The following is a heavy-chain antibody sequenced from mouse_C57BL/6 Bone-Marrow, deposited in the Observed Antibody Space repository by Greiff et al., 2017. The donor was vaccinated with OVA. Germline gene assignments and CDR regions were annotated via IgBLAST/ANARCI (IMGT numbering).Heavy chain of an antibody. Sequence: VQLQQSGPVLVKPGASVKMSCKASGYTFTDYYMNWVKQRPGQGLEWIGMIHPNSGSTNYNEKFKSKATLTVDKSSSTAYMQLSSLTSEDSAVYYCARLGRGYWGQGTTLTVSS. CDR1: GYTFTDYY. D-gene: IGHD4-1*01. J-gene: IGHJ2*01. V-gene: IGHV1-64*01. CDR3: ARLGRGY. CDR2: IHPNSGST.